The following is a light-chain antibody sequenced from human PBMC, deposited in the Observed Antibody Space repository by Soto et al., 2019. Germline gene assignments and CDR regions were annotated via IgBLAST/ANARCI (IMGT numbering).Light chain of an antibody. V-gene: IGKV4-1*01. CDR3: QQYYSTLPYT. CDR1: QSVLYSSNNKNY. J-gene: IGKJ2*01. CDR2: WAS. Sequence: DIVMTQSPDSLAVSLGERATINCKSSQSVLYSSNNKNYLAWYQQKPGQPPKLLIYWASTRESGVPDRFIGSGSGIDFTLTISSLQAEDVAVYYCQQYYSTLPYTFGQGTKLEIK.